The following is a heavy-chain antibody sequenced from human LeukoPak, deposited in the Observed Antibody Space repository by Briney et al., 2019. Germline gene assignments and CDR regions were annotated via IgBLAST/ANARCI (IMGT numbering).Heavy chain of an antibody. J-gene: IGHJ4*02. CDR1: GGSISSGGYY. D-gene: IGHD4-23*01. CDR2: INHSGST. CDR3: ARGNDYGGNLDY. V-gene: IGHV4-30-2*01. Sequence: SQTLSLTCTVSGGSISSGGYYWSWIRQPPGKGLEWIGEINHSGSTNYNPSLKSRVTISVDTSKNQFSLKLSSVTAADTAVYYCARGNDYGGNLDYWGQGTLVTVSS.